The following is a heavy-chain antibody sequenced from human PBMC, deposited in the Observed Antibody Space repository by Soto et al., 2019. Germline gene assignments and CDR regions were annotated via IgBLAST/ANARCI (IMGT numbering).Heavy chain of an antibody. CDR2: IYNSGTT. CDR1: YGTITRGGCY. J-gene: IGHJ4*02. CDR3: ARDPAT. Sequence: TSQTLSHTCTVPYGTITRGGCYWSWIRQHPGKGLEWIGYIYNSGTTYYNPSLKSRVTISVDTSKNQFSLKLTSVTAADTAVYYCARDPATWGQGTLVTVSS. V-gene: IGHV4-31*03.